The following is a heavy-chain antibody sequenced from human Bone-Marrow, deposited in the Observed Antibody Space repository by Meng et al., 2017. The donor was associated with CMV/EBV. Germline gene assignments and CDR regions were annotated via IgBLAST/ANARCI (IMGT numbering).Heavy chain of an antibody. V-gene: IGHV4-34*01. CDR3: ARVEAPGPGGYFDY. CDR1: GGSDDY. CDR2: INHSGST. Sequence: SETLSLTCAVYGGSDDYWNWIRQPPGKGLEWIGEINHSGSTNYNPSLKSRVTISVDTSKNQFSLKLSSVTAADTAVYYCARVEAPGPGGYFDYWGQGTLVTVSS. J-gene: IGHJ4*02. D-gene: IGHD3-10*01.